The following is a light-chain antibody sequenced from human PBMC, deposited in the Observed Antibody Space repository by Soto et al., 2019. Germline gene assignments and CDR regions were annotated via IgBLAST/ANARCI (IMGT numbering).Light chain of an antibody. J-gene: IGKJ1*01. Sequence: DITLTQSPSTLSSSVGDRATISCRASQSISSWLAWYQQKPGKAPKLPIYDASSLESGVPSRFSGSGSGTEFTLTISSLQPDDFATYYCQQYETFSGTFGPGTKVDI. V-gene: IGKV1-5*01. CDR3: QQYETFSGT. CDR1: QSISSW. CDR2: DAS.